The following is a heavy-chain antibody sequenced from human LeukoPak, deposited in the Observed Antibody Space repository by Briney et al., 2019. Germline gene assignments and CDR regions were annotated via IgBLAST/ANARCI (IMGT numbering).Heavy chain of an antibody. CDR3: ARKEVAYYDNV. CDR2: IYSGGST. D-gene: IGHD3-22*01. Sequence: GGSLRLSCAASGFTVSSNNMNWVRQAPGKGLEWVSVIYSGGSTYYADSVKARFTISRDNSRNTLYLQMNSLRVEDTAVYYCARKEVAYYDNVWGQGTLVTVSS. CDR1: GFTVSSNN. J-gene: IGHJ4*02. V-gene: IGHV3-66*01.